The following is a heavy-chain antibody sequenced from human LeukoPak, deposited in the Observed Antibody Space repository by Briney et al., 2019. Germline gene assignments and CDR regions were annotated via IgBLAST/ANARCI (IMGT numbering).Heavy chain of an antibody. J-gene: IGHJ4*02. CDR2: VYYTGTS. V-gene: IGHV4-59*02. D-gene: IGHD4-11*01. CDR3: ARYSNHVDYFDS. CDR1: GDSVSSRY. Sequence: SKTLSLTCTVSGDSVSSRYWSWIRQPPGKGLEWIAYVYYTGTSNYNPSLKSRVTISIDTSKNQFSLKLISVTAADTAVYYCARYSNHVDYFDSWGQGTLVTVSS.